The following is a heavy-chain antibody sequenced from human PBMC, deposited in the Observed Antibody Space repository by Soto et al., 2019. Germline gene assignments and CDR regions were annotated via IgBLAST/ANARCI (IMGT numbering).Heavy chain of an antibody. CDR1: GYTFTEYD. Sequence: QVQVIQSRAEVKKPGASVKVSCKTSGYTFTEYDINWVRQAPGQGPQYMGWVSPENKNAGYAPQFRGRVSMTTDTTISTAYLEVTNLTYEDTAVYYCEVTTGYWGQGTMGTVSS. V-gene: IGHV1-8*01. D-gene: IGHD1-1*01. CDR3: EVTTGY. CDR2: VSPENKNA. J-gene: IGHJ4*02.